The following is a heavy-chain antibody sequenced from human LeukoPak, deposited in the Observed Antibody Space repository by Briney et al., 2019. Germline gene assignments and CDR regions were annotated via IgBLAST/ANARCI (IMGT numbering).Heavy chain of an antibody. Sequence: GGSLRLSCGASGFRFGRYSMKWVRQAPGKGLEWVSSITSSSYIYYADSVKGRLTISRDNVKNSLYLQMHSLRAEDTAVYYCARAAGELLPFDYFDYWGQGNLVTVSS. V-gene: IGHV3-21*06. J-gene: IGHJ4*02. CDR2: ITSSSYI. CDR1: GFRFGRYS. CDR3: ARAAGELLPFDYFDY. D-gene: IGHD3-10*01.